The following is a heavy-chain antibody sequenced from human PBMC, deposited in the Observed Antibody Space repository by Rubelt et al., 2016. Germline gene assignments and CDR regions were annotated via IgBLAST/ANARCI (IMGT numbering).Heavy chain of an antibody. CDR3: GRGNSWYPL. CDR1: GYNFTTYW. Sequence: EVQLVQSGAEVKKPGESLRISCKGSGYNFTTYWISWVRQTPGKGLEWMGRIDPSDSLINYSPSFQGHVTISADKSISTAYLQWSSLKASDTAMYYCGRGNSWYPLWGQGTLVTVSS. J-gene: IGHJ4*02. V-gene: IGHV5-10-1*03. CDR2: IDPSDSLI. D-gene: IGHD6-13*01.